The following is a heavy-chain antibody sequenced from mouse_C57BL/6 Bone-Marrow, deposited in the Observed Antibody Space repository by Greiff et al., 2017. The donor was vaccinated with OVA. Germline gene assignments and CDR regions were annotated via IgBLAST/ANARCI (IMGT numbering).Heavy chain of an antibody. CDR3: ARSDYYYGSSYAMDY. V-gene: IGHV1-50*01. D-gene: IGHD1-1*01. Sequence: VQLQQLGAELVKPGASVKLSCKASGYTFTSYWMQWVKQRPGQGLEWIGEIDPSDSYPNYNQKFKGKATLTVDTSSSTAYIQLSSLTSEDSAVYYCARSDYYYGSSYAMDYWGQGTSVTVSS. CDR1: GYTFTSYW. CDR2: IDPSDSYP. J-gene: IGHJ4*01.